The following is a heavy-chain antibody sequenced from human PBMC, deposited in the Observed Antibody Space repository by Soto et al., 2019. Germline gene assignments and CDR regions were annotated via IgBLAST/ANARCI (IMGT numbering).Heavy chain of an antibody. CDR3: AKTTLSKGYAFDI. CDR2: IKPDGSEK. Sequence: PGGSLRLCCAASGFTFSYYWMTWVRQAPGKGLEWVANIKPDGSEKYCVDSVKGRFTISRDNAKNSLYLQMNSLRAEDTAVYYCAKTTLSKGYAFDIWGQGTMVTVSS. V-gene: IGHV3-7*01. J-gene: IGHJ3*02. CDR1: GFTFSYYW.